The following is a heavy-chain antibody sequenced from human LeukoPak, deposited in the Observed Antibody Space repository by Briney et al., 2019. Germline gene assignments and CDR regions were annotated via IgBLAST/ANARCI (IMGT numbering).Heavy chain of an antibody. CDR1: GLTFSSYS. CDR3: GGSGWKNYYYYMDV. D-gene: IGHD6-19*01. Sequence: GSLRLSCAASGLTFSSYSMNWVRQPPGKGLEWIGEINHSGSTNYNPSLKSRVTISVDTSKNQFSLKLSSVTAADTAVYYCGGSGWKNYYYYMDVWGKGTTVTISS. V-gene: IGHV4-34*08. CDR2: INHSGST. J-gene: IGHJ6*03.